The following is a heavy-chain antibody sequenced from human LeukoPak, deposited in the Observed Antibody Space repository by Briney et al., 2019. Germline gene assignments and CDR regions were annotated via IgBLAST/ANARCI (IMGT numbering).Heavy chain of an antibody. CDR2: IRYDGSNK. V-gene: IGHV3-30*02. Sequence: GGSLRLSCAASGFTFSSYWMTWIRQAPGKGLEWVAFIRYDGSNKYYADSVKGRFTISRDNSKNTLYLQMNSLRAEDTAVYYCAKLLYWYIDLWGRGTLVTVSS. CDR1: GFTFSSYW. D-gene: IGHD2-15*01. J-gene: IGHJ2*01. CDR3: AKLLYWYIDL.